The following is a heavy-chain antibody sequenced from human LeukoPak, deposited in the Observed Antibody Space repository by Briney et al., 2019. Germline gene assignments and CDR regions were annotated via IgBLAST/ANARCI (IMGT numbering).Heavy chain of an antibody. Sequence: GGSLRLSCAASGFTFSDHYMDWVRQAPGKGLEWVGRIRNKANRYTTEYAASVKGRFTFSRDDSKNSLYLQMNSLKTEDTAMYYCARTSGSYSGGAFDIWGRGTMVTVSS. CDR1: GFTFSDHY. CDR2: IRNKANRYTT. J-gene: IGHJ3*02. CDR3: ARTSGSYSGGAFDI. V-gene: IGHV3-72*01. D-gene: IGHD1-26*01.